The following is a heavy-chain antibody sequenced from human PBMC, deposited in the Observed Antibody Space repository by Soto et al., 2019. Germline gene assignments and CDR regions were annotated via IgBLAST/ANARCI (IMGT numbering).Heavy chain of an antibody. Sequence: GGSLRLSCAASGFTFSSYAMSWVRQAPGKGLEWVSAISGSGGSTYYADSVKGRFTISRDNSKNTLYLQMNSLRAEDTAVYYCAKVFQYYYDSSGPFDYWGQGTLVTVSS. D-gene: IGHD3-22*01. CDR3: AKVFQYYYDSSGPFDY. CDR1: GFTFSSYA. V-gene: IGHV3-23*01. J-gene: IGHJ4*02. CDR2: ISGSGGST.